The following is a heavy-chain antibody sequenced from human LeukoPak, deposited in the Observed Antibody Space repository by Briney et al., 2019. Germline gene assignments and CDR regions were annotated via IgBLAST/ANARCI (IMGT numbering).Heavy chain of an antibody. J-gene: IGHJ5*02. CDR2: IYYSGST. Sequence: SAPLSLPCTVSCGSISNYIYYLGRVPQPPGEGVGWIGRIYYSGSTYYNPSLKSRVTISVDTSKNQFSLKLSSVTAADTAVYYCARKFWYQLLDNWFDPWGQGTLVTVSS. CDR3: ARKFWYQLLDNWFDP. V-gene: IGHV4-39*07. D-gene: IGHD2-2*01. CDR1: CGSISNYIYY.